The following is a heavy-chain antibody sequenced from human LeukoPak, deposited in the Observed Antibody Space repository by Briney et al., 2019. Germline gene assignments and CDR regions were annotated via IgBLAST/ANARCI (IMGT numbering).Heavy chain of an antibody. V-gene: IGHV3-74*01. CDR1: GFTFSSYW. CDR2: INSDGSST. CDR3: ASTAANTARAFDI. D-gene: IGHD4-17*01. J-gene: IGHJ3*02. Sequence: GGSLRLSCAASGFTFSSYWMYWVRQAPGKGLVWVSRINSDGSSTRNADAVKGRFTISRDNAKNTLYLQMNSLRAEDTAVYYCASTAANTARAFDIWGQGTMVTVSS.